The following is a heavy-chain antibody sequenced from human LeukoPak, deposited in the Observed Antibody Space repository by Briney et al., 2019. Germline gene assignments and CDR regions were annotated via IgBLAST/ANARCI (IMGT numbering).Heavy chain of an antibody. CDR3: ARDRRGYFDY. V-gene: IGHV3-30*04. CDR1: GFTFSSYA. CDR2: ISYDGSNK. D-gene: IGHD6-13*01. Sequence: PGGSLRLSCAASGFTFSSYAMHWVRQAPGKGLEWVAVISYDGSNKCYADSVKGRFTISRDNSKNTLYLQMNSLGAEDTAVYYCARDRRGYFDYWGQGTLVTVSS. J-gene: IGHJ4*02.